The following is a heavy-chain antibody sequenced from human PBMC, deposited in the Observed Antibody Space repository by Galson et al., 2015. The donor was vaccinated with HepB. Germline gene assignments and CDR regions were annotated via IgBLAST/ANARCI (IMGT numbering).Heavy chain of an antibody. V-gene: IGHV3-73*01. CDR2: IRSKANKYAE. D-gene: IGHD2-15*01. CDR3: VRSGDLSGYGSR. CDR1: GFSFTGSA. J-gene: IGHJ4*02. Sequence: SLRLSCAASGFSFTGSAIHWVRQASGKGPEWIGRIRSKANKYAELYVPSRKGRFIVSRDDSKNMAYLHMLRLKTDDTAVYYCVRSGDLSGYGSRGGQGTLVTGSS.